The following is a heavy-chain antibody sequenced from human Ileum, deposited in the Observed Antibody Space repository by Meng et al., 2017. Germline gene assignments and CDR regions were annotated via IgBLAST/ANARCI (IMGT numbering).Heavy chain of an antibody. V-gene: IGHV4-34*01. Sequence: QLLLQQWGAGVLKPSENLSLTCAVCGWCFSGYYWSWNGQPPGKGRVWIGEIKHSGRTNYNPSLESRATISVESSQNNLTLMLSSVTAAAAAVYYCARGPTTLAHDFDYWGQGTLVTVSS. CDR3: ARGPTTLAHDFDY. CDR1: GWCFSGYY. CDR2: IKHSGRT. J-gene: IGHJ4*02. D-gene: IGHD4-11*01.